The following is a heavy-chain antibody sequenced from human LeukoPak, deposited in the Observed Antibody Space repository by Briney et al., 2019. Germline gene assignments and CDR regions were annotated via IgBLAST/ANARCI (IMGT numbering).Heavy chain of an antibody. CDR3: VKGTSTKYYYYGMDV. J-gene: IGHJ6*02. D-gene: IGHD2-2*01. CDR2: INSNGGST. CDR1: GFSFSNYA. Sequence: GGCLRLSCSAPGFSFSNYATHWVRQAPGKGLEYVAGINSNGGSTFYADSVKGRFTMSGDNSKNTLYLQMSSLRAEDTAVYYCVKGTSTKYYYYGMDVWGQGTTVTVSS. V-gene: IGHV3-64D*06.